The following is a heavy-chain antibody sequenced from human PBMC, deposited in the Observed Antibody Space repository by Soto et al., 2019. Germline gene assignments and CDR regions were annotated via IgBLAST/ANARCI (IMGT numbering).Heavy chain of an antibody. D-gene: IGHD2-15*01. Sequence: GGSLRLSCAASGFTFSSYGMRWVRQAPGKGLEWVAVIWYDGSNKYYADSVKGRFTISRDNSKNTLYLQMNSLRAEDTAVYYCAKGPLGGCSGGSCYAYGVDYYYYYMDVWGKGTTVTVSS. CDR1: GFTFSSYG. CDR2: IWYDGSNK. J-gene: IGHJ6*03. V-gene: IGHV3-33*06. CDR3: AKGPLGGCSGGSCYAYGVDYYYYYMDV.